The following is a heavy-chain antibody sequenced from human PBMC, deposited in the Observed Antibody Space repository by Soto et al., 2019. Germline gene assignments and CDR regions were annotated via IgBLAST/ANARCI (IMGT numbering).Heavy chain of an antibody. Sequence: SQTLSLTCAVYGGSFSGYYWSWIRQPPGKGLEWIGEINHSGSTNYNPSLKSRVTISVDTSKNQFSLKLSSVTAADTAVYYCAREATRRVTMVRGVSGMDVWGQGTTVTVSS. CDR1: GGSFSGYY. CDR2: INHSGST. V-gene: IGHV4-34*01. D-gene: IGHD3-10*01. CDR3: AREATRRVTMVRGVSGMDV. J-gene: IGHJ6*02.